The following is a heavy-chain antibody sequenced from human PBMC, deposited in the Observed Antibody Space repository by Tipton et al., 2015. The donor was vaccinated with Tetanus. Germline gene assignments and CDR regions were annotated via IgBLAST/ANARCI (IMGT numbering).Heavy chain of an antibody. D-gene: IGHD3-16*01. Sequence: SGFTFNIYAMSWVRQAPGKGLEWVSGISPGASVTDYAGSVRGRFTISRDNSKNTLTLQMNSLRVDDTALYFCAKHKGGWELPLGNGFDIWGQGTMVTVSS. CDR3: AKHKGGWELPLGNGFDI. J-gene: IGHJ3*02. CDR2: ISPGASVT. V-gene: IGHV3-23*01. CDR1: GFTFNIYA.